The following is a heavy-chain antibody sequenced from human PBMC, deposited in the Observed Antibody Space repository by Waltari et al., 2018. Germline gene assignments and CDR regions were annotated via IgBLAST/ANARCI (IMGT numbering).Heavy chain of an antibody. V-gene: IGHV6-1*01. J-gene: IGHJ4*02. CDR2: TYYRSKWYN. D-gene: IGHD3-10*01. CDR3: ARGGLLWSMSFLDY. CDR1: GDSVSSNRAA. Sequence: QVQLQQSGPGLVKPSQTLSLTCAISGDSVSSNRAAWTWHRQSPSRGLEWLGRTYYRSKWYNDYAVSVKSRITINPDTSKNQFSLQLNSVTPEDTAVYYCARGGLLWSMSFLDYWGQGTLVTVSS.